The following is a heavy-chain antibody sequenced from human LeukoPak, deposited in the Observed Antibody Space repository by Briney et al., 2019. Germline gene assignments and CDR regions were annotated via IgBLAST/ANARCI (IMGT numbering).Heavy chain of an antibody. D-gene: IGHD5-12*01. CDR3: VRDGGVSGYDLLDY. CDR2: INQDGSEE. CDR1: GFTFSMYW. Sequence: GGSLRLSCAASGFTFSMYWMSWVRQAPGKGLEWVAHINQDGSEEHYMDSVKARFIISRDNAKNSLSLQMDSLRAEDTAVYYCVRDGGVSGYDLLDYWGQGTLVTVSS. J-gene: IGHJ4*02. V-gene: IGHV3-7*01.